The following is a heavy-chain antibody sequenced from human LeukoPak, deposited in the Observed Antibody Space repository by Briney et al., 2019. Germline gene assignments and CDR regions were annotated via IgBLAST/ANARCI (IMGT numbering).Heavy chain of an antibody. CDR1: GFTFSSYG. CDR3: ARASSYCSGGSCDAFDI. Sequence: GRSLRLSCAASGFTFSSYGMHWVRQAPGKGLEWVAVIWYDGSNKYYADSVKGRFTISRDNSKNTLYLQMSSLRAEDTAVYYCARASSYCSGGSCDAFDIWGQGTMVTVSS. V-gene: IGHV3-33*01. J-gene: IGHJ3*02. CDR2: IWYDGSNK. D-gene: IGHD2-15*01.